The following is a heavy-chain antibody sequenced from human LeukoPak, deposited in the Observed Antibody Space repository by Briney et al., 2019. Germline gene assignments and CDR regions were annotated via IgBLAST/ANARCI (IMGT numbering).Heavy chain of an antibody. Sequence: GGSLRLSCAASGFTFSSYSMNWVRQAPGKGLEWVSSISSSSSYIYYADSVKGRFTISRDNAKNSLYLQMNSLRAEDTAVYYCAKHDPRRVVITNWFDPWGQGTLVTVSS. CDR2: ISSSSSYI. CDR3: AKHDPRRVVITNWFDP. J-gene: IGHJ5*02. CDR1: GFTFSSYS. D-gene: IGHD3-22*01. V-gene: IGHV3-21*01.